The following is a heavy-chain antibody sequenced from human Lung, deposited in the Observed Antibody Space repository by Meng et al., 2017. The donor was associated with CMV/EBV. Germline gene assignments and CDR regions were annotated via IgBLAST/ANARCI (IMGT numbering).Heavy chain of an antibody. V-gene: IGHV1-69*02. D-gene: IGHD2-21*01. J-gene: IGHJ1*01. CDR2: IIPILGIA. CDR3: VRVSNLAECGGDSYYTPGKRAYYHH. Sequence: SVKVSCKASGGTFSSYTISWVRQAPGQGLEWMGRIIPILGIANYAQKFQGRVTITADKSTGTAYMELSSLRSEDTAVYYCVRVSNLAECGGDSYYTPGKRAYYHHWGQGTXVTVSS. CDR1: GGTFSSYT.